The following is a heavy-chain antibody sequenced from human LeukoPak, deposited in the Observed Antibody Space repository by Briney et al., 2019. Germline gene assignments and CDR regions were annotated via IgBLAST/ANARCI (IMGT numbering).Heavy chain of an antibody. CDR2: INPNSGGI. D-gene: IGHD6-19*01. V-gene: IGHV1-2*02. CDR1: GYTFTGYY. J-gene: IGHJ3*02. Sequence: ASVKVSCKASGYTFTGYYMHWVRQAPGQGLEWMGWINPNSGGIDYAQKFQGRVTMTRDTSISTAYMELSRLRSDDTAVYYCARDGSSGRYNDVFDIWGQGTMVTVSS. CDR3: ARDGSSGRYNDVFDI.